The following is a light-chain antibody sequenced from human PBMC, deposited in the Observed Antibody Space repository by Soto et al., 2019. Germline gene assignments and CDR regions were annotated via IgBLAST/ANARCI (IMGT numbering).Light chain of an antibody. J-gene: IGKJ1*01. Sequence: DIQMTQSPSTLSASVGDRVTITGRASQSSSSWLAWYQQQPGKAPKLLIYDASSLESGVPLRFSGSGSGTEFPLTISRLQHDDFATYYCQQYNTYWTFGQGTKV. V-gene: IGKV1-5*01. CDR2: DAS. CDR3: QQYNTYWT. CDR1: QSSSSW.